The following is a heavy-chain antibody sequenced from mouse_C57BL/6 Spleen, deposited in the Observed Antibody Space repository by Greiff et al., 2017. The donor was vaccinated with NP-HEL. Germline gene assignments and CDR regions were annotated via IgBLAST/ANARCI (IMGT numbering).Heavy chain of an antibody. CDR3: ARDGGSSFYFGY. V-gene: IGHV14-3*01. J-gene: IGHJ2*01. CDR1: GFNFTNSY. D-gene: IGHD1-1*02. Sequence: EVQLVESVAELVRPGASVKLSCTASGFNFTNSYMHWVKQRPEQGLEWIGRIDPANGNTNYAPKFQGKATITADTSSNPASLQLSSLTSEDSCIDYCARDGGSSFYFGYWGQGTTLTVSS. CDR2: IDPANGNT.